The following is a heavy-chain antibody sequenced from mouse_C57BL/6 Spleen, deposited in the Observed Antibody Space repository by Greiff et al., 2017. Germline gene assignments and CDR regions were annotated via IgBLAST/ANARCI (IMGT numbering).Heavy chain of an antibody. CDR2: IDPEDGET. CDR3: AKGDWDVSGY. D-gene: IGHD4-1*01. J-gene: IGHJ2*01. V-gene: IGHV14-2*01. CDR1: GFNIKDYY. Sequence: VQLQQSGAELVKPGASVKLSCTASGFNIKDYYMHWVKQRTEQGLEWIGRIDPEDGETKSAPKFQGKATITADTSSNTAYLQLSRLTSEDTAGYYCAKGDWDVSGYWGQGTTLTVSS.